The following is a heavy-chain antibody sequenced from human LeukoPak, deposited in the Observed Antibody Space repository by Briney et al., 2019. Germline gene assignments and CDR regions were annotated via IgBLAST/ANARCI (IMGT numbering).Heavy chain of an antibody. V-gene: IGHV3-53*01. J-gene: IGHJ6*03. Sequence: PGGSLRLSCAASGFTVSSNYMSWVRQAPGKGLEWVSVIYSGGSTYYADSVKGRFTISRDNSKNTLYLQMNSLKTEDTAVYYCTIRGGDYYYYYMDVWGKGTTVTVSS. CDR2: IYSGGST. D-gene: IGHD2-21*01. CDR1: GFTVSSNY. CDR3: TIRGGDYYYYYMDV.